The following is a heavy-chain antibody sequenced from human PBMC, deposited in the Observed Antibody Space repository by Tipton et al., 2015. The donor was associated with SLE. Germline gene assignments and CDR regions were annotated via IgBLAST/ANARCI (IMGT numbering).Heavy chain of an antibody. CDR3: ARDRVPYSSGCFDI. Sequence: TLSLTCTVSGGSISSGGYSWSWIRQPPGKGLEWIGYIYHSGSTYYNPSLKSRVTISVDTSKNQFSLKLSSVTAADTAVYYCARDRVPYSSGCFDIWGQGTMVTVSS. CDR2: IYHSGST. V-gene: IGHV4-30-2*01. D-gene: IGHD6-19*01. CDR1: GGSISSGGYS. J-gene: IGHJ3*02.